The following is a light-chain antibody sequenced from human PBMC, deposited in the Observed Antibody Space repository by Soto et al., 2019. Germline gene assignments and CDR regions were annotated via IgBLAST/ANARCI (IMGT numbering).Light chain of an antibody. CDR1: SFDVDDYNS. CDR3: SLYTTSSTLSYV. Sequence: QPVLTQPASVSGSPGQSITISCTGTSFDVDDYNSVSWYQQPPGKAPKLIIYEVNNRPSGVSNRFSGSNSDNTASLTISGLQAEDEVYYYCSLYTTSSTLSYVCGTGTKFAGL. CDR2: EVN. V-gene: IGLV2-14*01. J-gene: IGLJ1*01.